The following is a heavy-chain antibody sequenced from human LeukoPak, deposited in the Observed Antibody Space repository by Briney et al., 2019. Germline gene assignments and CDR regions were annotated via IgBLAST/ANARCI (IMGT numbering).Heavy chain of an antibody. CDR2: IIPILGIA. V-gene: IGHV1-69*04. CDR3: ARVTLKSTTTRFTLAGDYFDY. D-gene: IGHD1-26*01. Sequence: GASVKVSCKASGGTFSSYAISWVRQAPGQGLEWMGRIIPILGIANYAQNLQGRVTMTTDTSTSTAYMDLRSLRSDDTAVYYCARVTLKSTTTRFTLAGDYFDYWGQGTLVTVSS. CDR1: GGTFSSYA. J-gene: IGHJ4*02.